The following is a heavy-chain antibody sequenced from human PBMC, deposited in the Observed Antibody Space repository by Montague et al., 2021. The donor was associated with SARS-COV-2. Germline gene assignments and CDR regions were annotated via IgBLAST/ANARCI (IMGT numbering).Heavy chain of an antibody. CDR1: GGSVSSGSYY. CDR3: ARDGVLRYFDWLRDRYGMDV. Sequence: SETLSLTCTVSGGSVSSGSYYWSWIRQPPGKGLEWIGYIYYSGSTNYNPSLKSRVTISVDTSKNQFSLKLSSVTAADTAVYYCARDGVLRYFDWLRDRYGMDVWGQGTTVTVSS. D-gene: IGHD3-9*01. J-gene: IGHJ6*02. V-gene: IGHV4-61*01. CDR2: IYYSGST.